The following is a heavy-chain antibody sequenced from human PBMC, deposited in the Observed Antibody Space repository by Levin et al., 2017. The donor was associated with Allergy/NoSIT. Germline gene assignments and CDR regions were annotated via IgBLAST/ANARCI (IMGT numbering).Heavy chain of an antibody. D-gene: IGHD2-15*01. Sequence: GSLRLSCAVYGGSFSGYYWSWIRQPPGKGLEWIGEINHSGSTNYNPSLKSRVTISVDTSKNQFSLKLSSVTAADTAVYYCARERRSGWPQTYFDYWGQGTLVTVSS. CDR2: INHSGST. CDR3: ARERRSGWPQTYFDY. CDR1: GGSFSGYY. J-gene: IGHJ4*02. V-gene: IGHV4-34*01.